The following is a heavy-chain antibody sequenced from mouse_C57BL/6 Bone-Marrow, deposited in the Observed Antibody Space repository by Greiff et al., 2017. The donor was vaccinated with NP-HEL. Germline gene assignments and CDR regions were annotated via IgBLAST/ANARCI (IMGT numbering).Heavy chain of an antibody. J-gene: IGHJ3*01. CDR3: ERGTYPWFAY. Sequence: QVQLQQPGAELVRPGTSVKLSCKASGYTFTSYWMHWVKQRPGQGLEWIGVIDPSDSYTNYNQKFKGKATLTVDTSSSTAYMQLSSLTSEDSAVYYCERGTYPWFAYWGQGTLVTVSA. V-gene: IGHV1-59*01. D-gene: IGHD5-1*01. CDR2: IDPSDSYT. CDR1: GYTFTSYW.